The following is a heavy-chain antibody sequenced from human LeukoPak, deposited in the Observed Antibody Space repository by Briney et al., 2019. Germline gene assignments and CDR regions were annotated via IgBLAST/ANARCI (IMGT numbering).Heavy chain of an antibody. CDR2: IYHSGST. CDR1: GGSISSYY. CDR3: ARRKLLWFGELLPFDY. J-gene: IGHJ4*02. V-gene: IGHV4-59*12. D-gene: IGHD3-10*01. Sequence: SETLSLTCTVSGGSISSYYWSWIRQPPGKGLEWIGEIYHSGSTNYNPSLKSRVTISVDKSKNQFSLKLSSVTAADTAVYYCARRKLLWFGELLPFDYWGQGTLVTVSS.